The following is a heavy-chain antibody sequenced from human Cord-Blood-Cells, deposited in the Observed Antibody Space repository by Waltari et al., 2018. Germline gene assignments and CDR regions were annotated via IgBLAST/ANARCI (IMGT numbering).Heavy chain of an antibody. J-gene: IGHJ5*02. CDR2: IYYSGST. V-gene: IGHV4-39*01. CDR3: ASQTGANWFDP. CDR1: GGSISSSSYS. D-gene: IGHD7-27*01. Sequence: QLQLQESGPGLVKPSETLSLTCTVSGGSISSSSYSWGWIRQPPGKGLEWIGSIYYSGSTYYNPSLKSRVTISVDTSKNQFSLKLSSVTATDTAVYYCASQTGANWFDPWGQGTLVTVSS.